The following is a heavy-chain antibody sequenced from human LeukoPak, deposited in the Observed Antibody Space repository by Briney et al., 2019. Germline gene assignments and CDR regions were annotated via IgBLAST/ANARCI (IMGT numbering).Heavy chain of an antibody. CDR2: VYYSGST. CDR1: GGSISSYY. Sequence: SETLSLTCTVTGGSISSYYWSWIRQPPGRGLEWNVFVYYSGSTNYNPSLKGRVTISVAMSRNRFTLKRSSVTATATAVYYGARAPYRARFDYWGKGTLVSVSS. D-gene: IGHD1-14*01. CDR3: ARAPYRARFDY. J-gene: IGHJ4*02. V-gene: IGHV4-59*01.